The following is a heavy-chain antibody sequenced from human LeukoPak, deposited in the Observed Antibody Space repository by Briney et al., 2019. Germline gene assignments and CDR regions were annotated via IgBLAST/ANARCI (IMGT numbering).Heavy chain of an antibody. Sequence: ASVKVSCKASGYTFTSYGISWVRQAPGQGLEWMGWISTYNGHTNNAQKLRGRVTMTRDTSTSTAYMELRSLRSEDTAVYYCATVLIDPLGYWGQGTLVTVSS. J-gene: IGHJ4*02. V-gene: IGHV1-18*01. CDR3: ATVLIDPLGY. D-gene: IGHD3-22*01. CDR2: ISTYNGHT. CDR1: GYTFTSYG.